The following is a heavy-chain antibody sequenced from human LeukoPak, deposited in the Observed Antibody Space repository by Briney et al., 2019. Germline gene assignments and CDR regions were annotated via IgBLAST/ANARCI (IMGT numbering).Heavy chain of an antibody. CDR1: GFTFSSYW. CDR3: ARDRSGLYYYYYMDV. CDR2: IKQDGSEK. Sequence: GGSLRLSCAASGFTFSSYWMSWVRQAPGKGLEWVANIKQDGSEKYYVDSVKGRFTISRDNAKNSLYLQVNSLRAEDTAVYYCARDRSGLYYYYYMDVWGKGTTVTVSS. J-gene: IGHJ6*03. D-gene: IGHD3/OR15-3a*01. V-gene: IGHV3-7*01.